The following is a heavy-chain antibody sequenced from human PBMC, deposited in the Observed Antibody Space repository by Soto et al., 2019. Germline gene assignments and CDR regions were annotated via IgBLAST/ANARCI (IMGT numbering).Heavy chain of an antibody. CDR2: ISAYIGTT. V-gene: IGHV1-18*01. CDR3: ARDQNYYGSGSNQFFDY. J-gene: IGHJ4*02. D-gene: IGHD3-10*01. Sequence: AASVKVSCKASGYTFLNYGLSWVRQAPGQGLEWMGWISAYIGTTKYAENFQGRVTMTTDTSTTTAYMELRSLRSDDTAVYYCARDQNYYGSGSNQFFDYWGQGTLVTSPQ. CDR1: GYTFLNYG.